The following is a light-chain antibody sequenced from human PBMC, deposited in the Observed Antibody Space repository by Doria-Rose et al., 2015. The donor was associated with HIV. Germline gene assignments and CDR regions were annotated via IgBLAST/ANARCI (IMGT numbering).Light chain of an antibody. V-gene: IGKV4-1*01. CDR2: WAS. J-gene: IGKJ3*01. Sequence: DIRVTQSPESLGMSLGERATLNCKSNQSLLYTSKNYLAWYRQKPGQPPKWVIYWASTRQSGVPARFSGSGSGTDFTLTISSLEAEDVAVYYCQQYYDTPSSGPGTTVDIK. CDR1: QSLLYTSKNY. CDR3: QQYYDTPS.